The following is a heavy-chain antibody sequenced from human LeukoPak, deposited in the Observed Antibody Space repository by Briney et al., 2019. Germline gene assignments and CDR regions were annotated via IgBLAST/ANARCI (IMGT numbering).Heavy chain of an antibody. D-gene: IGHD3-22*01. CDR1: GGSISSYY. J-gene: IGHJ4*02. CDR3: AREIPYYDSSGYYFDH. CDR2: IYTSGST. V-gene: IGHV4-4*07. Sequence: SETLSLTCTVSGGSISSYYWSWIRQPAGKGLEWIGRIYTSGSTNYNPSLKSRVTMSVDTSKNQFSLKLSSVTAADTAVYYCAREIPYYDSSGYYFDHWGQGTLVTVSS.